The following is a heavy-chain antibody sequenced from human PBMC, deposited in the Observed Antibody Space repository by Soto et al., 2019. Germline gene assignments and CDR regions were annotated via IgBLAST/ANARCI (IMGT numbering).Heavy chain of an antibody. V-gene: IGHV3-23*01. CDR1: GFTFSSYA. CDR3: AKTSYYDFWSDTLDY. J-gene: IGHJ4*02. D-gene: IGHD3-3*01. CDR2: ISGSGGST. Sequence: GGSLRLSCAASGFTFSSYAMSWVRQAPGKGLEWVSAISGSGGSTYYADSVKGRFTISRDNSKNTLYLQMNSLRAEDTAVYYCAKTSYYDFWSDTLDYWGQGTLVPVSS.